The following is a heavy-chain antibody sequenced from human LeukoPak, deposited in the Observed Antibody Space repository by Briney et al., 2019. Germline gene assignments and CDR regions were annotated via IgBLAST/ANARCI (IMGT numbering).Heavy chain of an antibody. Sequence: SKTLSLTCAVYGGSFSGYHWSWIRQPPGKGLEWIGESNHSGSTNYNPSLKSRVTISVDTSKNQFSLKLSSVTAADTAVYYCARAPARSYHYYYCGMDVWGKGTTVTVSS. V-gene: IGHV4-34*01. CDR3: ARAPARSYHYYYCGMDV. J-gene: IGHJ6*04. CDR2: SNHSGST. CDR1: GGSFSGYH.